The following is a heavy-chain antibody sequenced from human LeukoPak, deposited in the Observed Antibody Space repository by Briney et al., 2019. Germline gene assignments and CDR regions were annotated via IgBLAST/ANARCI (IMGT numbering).Heavy chain of an antibody. D-gene: IGHD6-19*01. CDR1: GFSFSTYG. Sequence: PGGSLRLPCAASGFSFSTYGMHWVRQAPGKGLEWVAVISYDGNYADSVEGRFTISRDNSKNTLYLQMNSLRAEDTAVYYCAKGHSSGWWYFDYWGQGTLVTVSS. CDR3: AKGHSSGWWYFDY. J-gene: IGHJ4*02. V-gene: IGHV3-30*18. CDR2: ISYDG.